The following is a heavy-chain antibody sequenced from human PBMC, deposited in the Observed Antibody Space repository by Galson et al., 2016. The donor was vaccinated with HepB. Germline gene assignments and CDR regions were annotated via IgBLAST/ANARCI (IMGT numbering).Heavy chain of an antibody. Sequence: SVKVSCKASGYTFASYGISWVRQAPGQGLEWMGWISAYNGNTYYAQKLQGRVTMTTDPSTSTVYMEVRSLRADDTAVYYRARDLLVGVFGYWGQGTLVTVSS. D-gene: IGHD2-8*02. J-gene: IGHJ4*02. CDR1: GYTFASYG. CDR2: ISAYNGNT. V-gene: IGHV1-18*01. CDR3: ARDLLVGVFGY.